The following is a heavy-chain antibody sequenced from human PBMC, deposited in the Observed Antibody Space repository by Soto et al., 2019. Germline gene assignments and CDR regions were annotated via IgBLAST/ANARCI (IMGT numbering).Heavy chain of an antibody. CDR2: INAGNGNT. D-gene: IGHD5-18*01. J-gene: IGHJ4*02. CDR1: GYTFTSYA. V-gene: IGHV1-3*01. CDR3: ARDVRGYSYGPGNY. Sequence: ASVKVSCRASGYTFTSYAMHWVRQAPGQRLEWMGWINAGNGNTKYSQKFQGRVTITRDTSASTAYMELSSLRSEDTAVYYCARDVRGYSYGPGNYWGQGTLVTVSS.